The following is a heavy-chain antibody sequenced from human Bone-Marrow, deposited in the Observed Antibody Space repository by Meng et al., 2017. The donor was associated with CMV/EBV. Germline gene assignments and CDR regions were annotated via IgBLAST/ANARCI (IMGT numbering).Heavy chain of an antibody. J-gene: IGHJ5*02. CDR3: ARSHGYGGTPNWFDP. CDR1: GYTFTSYY. Sequence: ASVKVSCKASGYTFTSYYMHWVRQAPGQGLEWMGIINPSGGSTSYAQKFQGRVTMTRDTSTSTVYMELSSLRSEDTAAYYCARSHGYGGTPNWFDPWGQGTLVTVSS. CDR2: INPSGGST. V-gene: IGHV1-46*01. D-gene: IGHD4/OR15-4a*01.